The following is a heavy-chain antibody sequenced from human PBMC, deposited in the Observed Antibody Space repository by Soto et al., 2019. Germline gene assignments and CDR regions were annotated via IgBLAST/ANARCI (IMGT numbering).Heavy chain of an antibody. Sequence: SETLSLTRTVSGGSISSGDYYWSWIRQPPGKGLEWIGYIYYSGSTYYNPSLKSRVTISVDTSKNQFSLKLSSVTAADTAVYYCARNPTPRYCSSTSCYGRRYYYYYYGMDVWGQGTTVTVSS. CDR3: ARNPTPRYCSSTSCYGRRYYYYYYGMDV. D-gene: IGHD2-2*01. CDR2: IYYSGST. J-gene: IGHJ6*02. V-gene: IGHV4-30-4*01. CDR1: GGSISSGDYY.